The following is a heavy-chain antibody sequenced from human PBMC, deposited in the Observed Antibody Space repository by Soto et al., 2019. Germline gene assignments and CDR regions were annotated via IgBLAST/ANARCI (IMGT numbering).Heavy chain of an antibody. V-gene: IGHV3-30*03. J-gene: IGHJ4*02. Sequence: QVQLVESGGGVVQPGKSLRLSCADSEFTFSRYAMHWARQAPGKGLEWVTVISIRGGDEYYAESVRGRFTISRDDSKNTLYLQMDSLRVEDTAVYYCARGTTVARQHLDYWGQGTLVTVSS. CDR2: ISIRGGDE. CDR1: EFTFSRYA. D-gene: IGHD1-1*01. CDR3: ARGTTVARQHLDY.